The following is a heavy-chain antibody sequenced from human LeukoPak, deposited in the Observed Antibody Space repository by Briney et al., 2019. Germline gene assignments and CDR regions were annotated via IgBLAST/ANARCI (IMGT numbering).Heavy chain of an antibody. CDR3: ARIGGQGSY. D-gene: IGHD3-10*01. Sequence: SETLSLTCTLAAGSRSSYYSSCIRQPAGKELEYIGRIYVGGSTNYNPSLKSRVTMSADTSKNQFFLKLTSVTAADTAVYYCARIGGQGSYWGQGILVTVSS. V-gene: IGHV4-4*07. CDR1: AGSRSSYY. CDR2: IYVGGST. J-gene: IGHJ4*02.